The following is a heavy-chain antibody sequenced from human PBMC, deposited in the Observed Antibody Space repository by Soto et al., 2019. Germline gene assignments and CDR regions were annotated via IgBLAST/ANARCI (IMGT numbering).Heavy chain of an antibody. Sequence: QVQLVQSGAEVKEPGSSVKVSCKASGGGNLRDYRTTWVRRAPGQGLEWMGGIIPTLGSANYAQKFQGRVTITADESTNSVYMERRSLRSDDTAVYYCAQGGEGYNFGAVYWGQVTPVTVSS. J-gene: IGHJ4*02. D-gene: IGHD5-12*01. CDR1: GGGNLRDYR. CDR2: IIPTLGSA. V-gene: IGHV1-69*01. CDR3: AQGGEGYNFGAVY.